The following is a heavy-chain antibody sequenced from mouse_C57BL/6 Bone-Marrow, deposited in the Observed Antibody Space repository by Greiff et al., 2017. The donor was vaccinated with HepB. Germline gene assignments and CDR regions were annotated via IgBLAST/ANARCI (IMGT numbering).Heavy chain of an antibody. J-gene: IGHJ3*01. Sequence: QVQLKQSGPGLVQPSQSLSITCTVSGFSLTSYGVHWVRQSPGKGLEWLGVIWSGGSTDYNAAFISRLSISKDNSKSQVFFKMNSLQADDTAIYYCARTETRFAYWGQGTLVTVSA. V-gene: IGHV2-2*01. CDR2: IWSGGST. CDR3: ARTETRFAY. CDR1: GFSLTSYG.